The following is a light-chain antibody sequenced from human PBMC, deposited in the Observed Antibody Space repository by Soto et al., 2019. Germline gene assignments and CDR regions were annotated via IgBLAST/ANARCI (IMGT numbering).Light chain of an antibody. CDR2: DGS. Sequence: AIQLTQSPSSLSASVGDRVTITCRASKGISSALAWYHQKPGTAPKLLIYDGSSLESGVPSRFSGSGSGTDFTLTISSLQPEDFATYYCQQFKSYPLTFGGGTTVEIK. CDR3: QQFKSYPLT. V-gene: IGKV1-13*02. J-gene: IGKJ4*01. CDR1: KGISSA.